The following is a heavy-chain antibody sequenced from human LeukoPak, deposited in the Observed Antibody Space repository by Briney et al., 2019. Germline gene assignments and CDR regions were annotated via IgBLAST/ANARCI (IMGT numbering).Heavy chain of an antibody. CDR2: IYYSGST. CDR1: GGSISSYY. J-gene: IGHJ4*02. CDR3: ARVPSSSSSWFDY. V-gene: IGHV4-59*01. Sequence: SETLSLTCTVSGGSISSYYWSWIRQPPGKGLEWIGYIYYSGSTNYNPSLKSRATISVDTSKNQFSLKLSSVTAADTAVYYCARVPSSSSSWFDYWGQGTLVTVSS. D-gene: IGHD6-13*01.